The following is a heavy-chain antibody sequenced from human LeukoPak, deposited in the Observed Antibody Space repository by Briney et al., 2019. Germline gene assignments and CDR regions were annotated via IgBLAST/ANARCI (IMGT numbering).Heavy chain of an antibody. D-gene: IGHD1-26*01. CDR3: TELLLDY. J-gene: IGHJ4*02. Sequence: GGSLRLSCAASGLTFNSYWMHWVRQVAGKGLVWVARINGDASNTTYADSVKGRFTISRDNAKNTLYLQMNSLRAEDTAVYYCTELLLDYWGQGTLVTVSS. CDR1: GLTFNSYW. CDR2: INGDASNT. V-gene: IGHV3-74*03.